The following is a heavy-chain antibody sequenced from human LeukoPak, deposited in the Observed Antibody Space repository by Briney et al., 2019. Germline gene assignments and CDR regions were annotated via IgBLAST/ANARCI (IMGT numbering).Heavy chain of an antibody. CDR2: ITGSGGST. CDR3: VKGRASDY. J-gene: IGHJ4*02. CDR1: GFTFSSYD. Sequence: GGSLRLSCAASGFTFSSYDMSWVRQAPGSGLEWVSGITGSGGSTYYADSVKGRFNISRDNSKNTVYLQMNSLRAEDTAVYYCVKGRASDYWGQGTLVIVSS. V-gene: IGHV3-23*01.